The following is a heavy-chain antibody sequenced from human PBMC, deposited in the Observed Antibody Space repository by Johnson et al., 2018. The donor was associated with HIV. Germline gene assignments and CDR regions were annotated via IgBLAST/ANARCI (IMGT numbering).Heavy chain of an antibody. D-gene: IGHD1-7*01. CDR1: GFTFSSYG. Sequence: VQLVESGGGVVQPGRSLRLSCAASGFTFSSYGMHWVRQAPGKGLEWVSRMNSDGSSTTYADSVKGLFTISRDNAKNSLYLQMNSLRAEDTAVYHCARRGNWNYLKSAFDIWGQGTMVTVSS. CDR2: MNSDGSST. V-gene: IGHV3-NL1*01. CDR3: ARRGNWNYLKSAFDI. J-gene: IGHJ3*02.